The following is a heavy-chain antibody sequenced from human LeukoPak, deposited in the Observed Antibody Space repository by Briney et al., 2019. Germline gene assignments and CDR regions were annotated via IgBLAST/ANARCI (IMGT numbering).Heavy chain of an antibody. J-gene: IGHJ4*02. CDR1: GGSFSSYY. CDR3: ARDLDGYNLLFHY. CDR2: IHYSGTT. D-gene: IGHD5-24*01. Sequence: PSETLSLTCAVYGGSFSSYYWSWIRQPPGKGLEWIGYIHYSGTTKYNPSLKSRVTISVDTSKNQFSLKLTSVTAADTAVYYCARDLDGYNLLFHYWGQGTLVTVSS. V-gene: IGHV4-59*01.